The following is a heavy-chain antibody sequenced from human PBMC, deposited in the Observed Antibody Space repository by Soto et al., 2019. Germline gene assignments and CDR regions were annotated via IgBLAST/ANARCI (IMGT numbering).Heavy chain of an antibody. Sequence: SETLSLTCAVYGGSFSGYYWSWIRQPPGKGLEWIGEINHSGSTNYNPSLKSRVTISVDTSKNQFSLKLSSVTAADTAVYYCARGLSPNCSGGSCYRYFDYWGQGTLVTVSS. D-gene: IGHD2-15*01. CDR3: ARGLSPNCSGGSCYRYFDY. CDR2: INHSGST. V-gene: IGHV4-34*01. CDR1: GGSFSGYY. J-gene: IGHJ4*02.